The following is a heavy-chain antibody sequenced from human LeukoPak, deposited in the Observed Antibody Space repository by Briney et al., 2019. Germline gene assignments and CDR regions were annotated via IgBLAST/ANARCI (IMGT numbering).Heavy chain of an antibody. J-gene: IGHJ4*02. CDR2: INSGGGTT. Sequence: GGSLRLSCAASGFTFGTYCMHWVRQAPGKGLVWVSGINSGGGTTTYADSVKGRFTISRDKDKNTLYLQMNNLRAEDTGIYYCATDSYVSGSYYRLFYWGEGTLVTVSS. V-gene: IGHV3-74*01. D-gene: IGHD3-10*01. CDR3: ATDSYVSGSYYRLFY. CDR1: GFTFGTYC.